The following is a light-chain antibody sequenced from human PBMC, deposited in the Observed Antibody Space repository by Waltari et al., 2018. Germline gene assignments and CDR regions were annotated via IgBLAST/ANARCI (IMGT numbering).Light chain of an antibody. V-gene: IGLV2-23*01. Sequence: QSALTQPASVSGSPGQSITISCTGSSSDVGSYNLVSWYQHHPGKAPKLMIYEGSKRPSGVSDRFSGSKSGNTASLTISGLQAEDEADYYCCSYAGGSTPYVFGTGTKVTVL. CDR1: SSDVGSYNL. CDR2: EGS. CDR3: CSYAGGSTPYV. J-gene: IGLJ1*01.